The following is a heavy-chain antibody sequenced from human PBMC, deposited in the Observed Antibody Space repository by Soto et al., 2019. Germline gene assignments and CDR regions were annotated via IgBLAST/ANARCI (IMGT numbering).Heavy chain of an antibody. V-gene: IGHV3-23*01. CDR3: ARWDGDGAV. CDR1: GFSFSTYS. D-gene: IGHD1-26*01. J-gene: IGHJ4*02. Sequence: EVQLLESGGGLVQPGGSLRLSCAASGFSFSTYSMAWVRQTPGKGLAWVSGLSGGGSNTFYADSVQGRFTISVDTSQNTVYLQMNSLSVEDTGVYYCARWDGDGAVWGQGTRVTVSS. CDR2: LSGGGSNT.